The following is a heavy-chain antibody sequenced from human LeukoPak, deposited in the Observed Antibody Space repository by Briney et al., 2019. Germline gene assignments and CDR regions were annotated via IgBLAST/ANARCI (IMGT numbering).Heavy chain of an antibody. CDR2: INHSGST. V-gene: IGHV4-34*01. CDR3: ARSLDYYYMGV. CDR1: GGSFSGYY. Sequence: SETLSLTCAVYGGSFSGYYWSWIRQPPGKGLEWIGEINHSGSTNYNPSLKSRVTISVDTSKNQFSLKLSSVTAADTAVYYCARSLDYYYMGVWGKGTTVTISS. J-gene: IGHJ6*03.